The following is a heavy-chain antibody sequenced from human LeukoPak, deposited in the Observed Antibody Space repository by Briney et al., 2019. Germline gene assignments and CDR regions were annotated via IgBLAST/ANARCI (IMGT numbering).Heavy chain of an antibody. V-gene: IGHV3-7*01. J-gene: IGHJ4*02. Sequence: GGSLRLSCAVSGFSFSDYWMSWVRQAPGKGLEWVANIKQDGSETNYVDSVRGRFTISRDNSKNTLYLQMNSLRAEDTAVYYCAKGFPAIAAAGHTFDYWGQGTLVTVSS. CDR1: GFSFSDYW. CDR2: IKQDGSET. D-gene: IGHD6-13*01. CDR3: AKGFPAIAAAGHTFDY.